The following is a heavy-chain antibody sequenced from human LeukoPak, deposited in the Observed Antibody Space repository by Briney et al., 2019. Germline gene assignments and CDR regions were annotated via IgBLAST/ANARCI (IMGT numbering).Heavy chain of an antibody. CDR3: TTTLGYCSSTSCYRNAY. CDR2: IKSKTDGGTT. Sequence: GGSLRLSCAASGFTFSNAWMSWVRQAPGKGLEWVGRIKSKTDGGTTDYAAPVKGRFTISRDDSKNTLYLQMNSLKTEDTAVYYCTTTLGYCSSTSCYRNAYWGQGTLVTVSS. CDR1: GFTFSNAW. J-gene: IGHJ4*02. D-gene: IGHD2-2*02. V-gene: IGHV3-15*01.